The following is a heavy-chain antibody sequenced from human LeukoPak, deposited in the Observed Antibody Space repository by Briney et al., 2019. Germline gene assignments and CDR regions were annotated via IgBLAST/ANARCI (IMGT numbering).Heavy chain of an antibody. V-gene: IGHV3-53*05. CDR1: GFTVSSKH. J-gene: IGHJ4*02. Sequence: GGSLRLSCAASGFTVSSKHMTWVRQAPGKGLEWVSVVYSGGTTYYADSVKGRFTISRDNSKNSLYLQMNSLRTEDTALYYCVKDVATTGLLHYWGQGTLVTVSS. D-gene: IGHD1-1*01. CDR2: VYSGGTT. CDR3: VKDVATTGLLHY.